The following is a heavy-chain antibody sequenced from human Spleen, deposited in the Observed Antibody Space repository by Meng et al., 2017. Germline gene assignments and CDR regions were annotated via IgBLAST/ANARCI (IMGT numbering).Heavy chain of an antibody. D-gene: IGHD6-13*01. V-gene: IGHV4-34*01. CDR2: INHSGST. CDR1: GGSFSDYY. J-gene: IGHJ5*02. CDR3: ARGKSYSSSWYVWRDWFDP. Sequence: QLQQWGVGLFKPSATPSLTCVVSGGSFSDYYWSWIRQPPGKGLEWIGEINHSGSTNYNPSLKSRVTISVDTSKNQFSLKLSSVTAADTAVYYCARGKSYSSSWYVWRDWFDPWGQGTLVTVSS.